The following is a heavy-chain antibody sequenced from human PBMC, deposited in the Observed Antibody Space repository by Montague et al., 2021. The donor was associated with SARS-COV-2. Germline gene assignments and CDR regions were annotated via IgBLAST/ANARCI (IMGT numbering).Heavy chain of an antibody. CDR3: AREYSAPRWFGEYNRYGMDV. CDR1: GFTFSSYD. J-gene: IGHJ6*02. D-gene: IGHD3-10*01. V-gene: IGHV3-33*08. Sequence: SLRLSCAASGFTFSSYDMHWVRQAPGKGLEWVAVIWYDGSNQYCGDSVKGRFTISRDNSKNTLYLQMNSLRAEDTAVYYCAREYSAPRWFGEYNRYGMDVWGQGITVTVSS. CDR2: IWYDGSNQ.